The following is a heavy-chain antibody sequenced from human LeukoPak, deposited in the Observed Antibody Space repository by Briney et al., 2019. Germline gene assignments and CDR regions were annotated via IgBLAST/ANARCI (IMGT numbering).Heavy chain of an antibody. CDR2: ISSSSSYI. J-gene: IGHJ4*02. CDR3: ARDRGLLGLGESYTAYYFDY. Sequence: KSGGSLRLSCAASGFTFSSYSMNWVRQAPGKGLEWVSSISSSSSYIYYADSVKGRFTISRDNAKNSLYLQMNSLRAEDTAVYYCARDRGLLGLGESYTAYYFDYWGQGTLVTVSS. CDR1: GFTFSSYS. V-gene: IGHV3-21*01. D-gene: IGHD3-10*01.